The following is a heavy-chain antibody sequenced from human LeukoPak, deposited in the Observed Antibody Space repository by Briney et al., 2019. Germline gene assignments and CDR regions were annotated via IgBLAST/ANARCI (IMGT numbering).Heavy chain of an antibody. CDR3: AKDQLDLPYYYYYGMDV. CDR2: ISGSGGST. V-gene: IGHV3-23*01. CDR1: GFTFSSYA. Sequence: PGESLRLSCAASGFTFSSYAMSWVRQAPGKGLEWVSAISGSGGSTYYADSVKGRFTISRDNSKNTLYLQMNSLRAEDTAVYYCAKDQLDLPYYYYYGMDVWGQGTTVTVSS. D-gene: IGHD6-13*01. J-gene: IGHJ6*02.